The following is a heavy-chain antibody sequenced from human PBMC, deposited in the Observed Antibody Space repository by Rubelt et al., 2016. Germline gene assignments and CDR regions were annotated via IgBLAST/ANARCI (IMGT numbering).Heavy chain of an antibody. CDR3: AREPMATPYFDY. J-gene: IGHJ4*02. Sequence: GGMGRINPNSGGTNYAQKFQGRVTMTRDTSTSTVYMELSSLRSEDTAVYYCAREPMATPYFDYWGQGTLVTVSS. D-gene: IGHD5-24*01. V-gene: IGHV1/OR15-1*04. CDR2: INPNSGGT.